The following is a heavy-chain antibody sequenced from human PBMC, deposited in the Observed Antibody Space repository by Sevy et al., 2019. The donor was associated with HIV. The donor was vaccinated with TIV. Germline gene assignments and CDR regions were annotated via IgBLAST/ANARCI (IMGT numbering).Heavy chain of an antibody. CDR3: ARHGGIVHRAFDF. D-gene: IGHD2-21*01. J-gene: IGHJ4*02. V-gene: IGHV4-39*01. Sequence: SETLSLTCTVSGVSISRSSYDWGWIRQPPGKGLEWIGSIYHSGSTYYNPSLKSRVIISVDTSKNQFALNLRSVTAADTAVYYCARHGGIVHRAFDFWGRGTLVTVSS. CDR2: IYHSGST. CDR1: GVSISRSSYD.